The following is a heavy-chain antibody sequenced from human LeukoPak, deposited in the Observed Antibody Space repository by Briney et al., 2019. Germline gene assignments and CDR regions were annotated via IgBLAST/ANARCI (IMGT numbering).Heavy chain of an antibody. CDR3: ATHHSTKGFDY. J-gene: IGHJ4*02. CDR1: GFSFSAYG. CDR2: IGAAGRNT. Sequence: GGSLRLSCAASGFSFSAYGMTWVRQAPGKGLEWVSAIGAAGRNTYYADSVKGRFIISKDNSKNTLYLQMNSLRAEDTAVYYCATHHSTKGFDYWGQGTLVTVSS. V-gene: IGHV3-23*01. D-gene: IGHD2-15*01.